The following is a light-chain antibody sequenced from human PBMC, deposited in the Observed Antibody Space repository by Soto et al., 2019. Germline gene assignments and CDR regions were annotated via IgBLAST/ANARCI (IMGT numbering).Light chain of an antibody. J-gene: IGKJ1*01. CDR1: QSISTY. CDR3: QQSFSTPRT. CDR2: ASS. Sequence: IQMTQSPSSLSASVGDRVTITCRASQSISTYVNWYQQKPGKAPKLLIYASSSLQSGVPSRFSGSGSGTHFTLTINSLQPEDFATDYCQQSFSTPRTFGPGTRVE. V-gene: IGKV1-39*01.